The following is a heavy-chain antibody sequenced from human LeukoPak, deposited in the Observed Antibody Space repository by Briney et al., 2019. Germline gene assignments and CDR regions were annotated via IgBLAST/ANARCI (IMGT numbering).Heavy chain of an antibody. Sequence: ASVKVSCKASGYTFTSYAMHWVRQAPGQRLEWMGWINAGNGNTKYSQKFQGRVTITRDTSASTACMELSSLRSEDTAVYYCAREGADCSSTSCPARLFDYWGQGTLVTVSS. J-gene: IGHJ4*02. CDR1: GYTFTSYA. CDR2: INAGNGNT. CDR3: AREGADCSSTSCPARLFDY. D-gene: IGHD2-2*01. V-gene: IGHV1-3*01.